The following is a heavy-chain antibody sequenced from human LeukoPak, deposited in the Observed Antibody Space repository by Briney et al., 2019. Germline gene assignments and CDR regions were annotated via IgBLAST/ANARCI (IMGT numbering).Heavy chain of an antibody. CDR2: LSGSGDGT. J-gene: IGHJ4*02. CDR1: GFTFSNYA. V-gene: IGHV3-23*01. Sequence: HPGGSLRLSCATSGFTFSNYAMSWVRQVPGKGLECVSTLSGSGDGTYYADSVKGRFTISRDSSKNTVSLQMNSLRVEDTAIYFCAKPTLLSGSYSAFDYWGQGTLVTVSS. D-gene: IGHD1-26*01. CDR3: AKPTLLSGSYSAFDY.